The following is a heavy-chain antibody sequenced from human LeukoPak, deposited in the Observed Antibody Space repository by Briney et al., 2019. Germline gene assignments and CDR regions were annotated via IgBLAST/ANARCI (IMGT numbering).Heavy chain of an antibody. CDR3: ARGPVLRFLEWLLRDWYFDL. Sequence: SETLSLTCTVSGGSISSYYWSWIRQPPGKGLEWIGYIYYSGSTNYNPSLKSRVTISVDTSKNQFSLKLSSVTAADTAVYYCARGPVLRFLEWLLRDWYFDLWGRGTLVTVSS. D-gene: IGHD3-3*01. J-gene: IGHJ2*01. V-gene: IGHV4-59*12. CDR2: IYYSGST. CDR1: GGSISSYY.